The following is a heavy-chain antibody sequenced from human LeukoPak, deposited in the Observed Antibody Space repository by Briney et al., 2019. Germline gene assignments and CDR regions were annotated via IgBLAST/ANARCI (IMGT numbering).Heavy chain of an antibody. Sequence: GGSLRLSCAASGFTFSSYWMSWVRQAPGKGLEWVANIKQDGSEKYYVDSVKGRFTISRDNAKNSLYLQMNSLRAEDTAVYYCARTKVDIVATILALKSNYNDGMAVCGQ. CDR3: ARTKVDIVATILALKSNYNDGMAV. CDR2: IKQDGSEK. D-gene: IGHD5-12*01. J-gene: IGHJ6*02. CDR1: GFTFSSYW. V-gene: IGHV3-7*01.